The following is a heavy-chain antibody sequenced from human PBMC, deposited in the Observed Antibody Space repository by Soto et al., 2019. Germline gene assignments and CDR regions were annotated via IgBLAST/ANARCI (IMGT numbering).Heavy chain of an antibody. Sequence: ASVKVSCKASGYTFTGYYMHWVLQAPGQGLEWMGWINPNSGGTNYAQKFQGRVTLTRGTSISTAYMELNSLRAEDTAVYYCAKDRAVVVVAAAMFDYWGQGTLVTV. CDR3: AKDRAVVVVAAAMFDY. CDR1: GYTFTGYY. V-gene: IGHV1-2*02. D-gene: IGHD2-15*01. CDR2: INPNSGGT. J-gene: IGHJ4*02.